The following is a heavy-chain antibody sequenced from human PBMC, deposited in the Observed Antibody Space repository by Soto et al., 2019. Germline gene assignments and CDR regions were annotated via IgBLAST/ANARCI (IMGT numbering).Heavy chain of an antibody. Sequence: ASVKVSCKGCGYTFTSYGMHWVRQAPGQRLEWMGWINAGNGNTGYAQKFQGRVTMTRNTSISTPYMELSSLISEATAVYYCARTLYGDNVDYWGQGTLVPVSS. D-gene: IGHD4-17*01. CDR3: ARTLYGDNVDY. V-gene: IGHV1-3*01. CDR2: INAGNGNT. CDR1: GYTFTSYG. J-gene: IGHJ4*02.